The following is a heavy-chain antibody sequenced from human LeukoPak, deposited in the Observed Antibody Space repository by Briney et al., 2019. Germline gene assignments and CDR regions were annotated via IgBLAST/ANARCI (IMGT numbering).Heavy chain of an antibody. CDR3: ARRAGAYSHPYDY. CDR1: GFSFVYYG. CDR2: IAYDGTIQ. D-gene: IGHD4/OR15-4a*01. Sequence: GGSLRLSCAASGFSFVYYGMHWVRQAPGKGLEWVGVIAYDGTIQYYGDSMKGRFTISRDNSKNTLYLQMNSLRAEDTAVYYCARRAGAYSHPYDYWGQGTLVTVSS. V-gene: IGHV3-30*03. J-gene: IGHJ4*02.